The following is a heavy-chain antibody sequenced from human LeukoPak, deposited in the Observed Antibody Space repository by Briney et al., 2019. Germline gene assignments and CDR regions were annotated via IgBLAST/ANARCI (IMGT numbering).Heavy chain of an antibody. CDR3: AKDATRTTSGAPGY. CDR1: GFTFSSYG. CDR2: IRYDGSNK. V-gene: IGHV3-30*02. Sequence: GGSLRLSCAASGFTFSSYGMHWVRQAPGKGLEWVAFIRYDGSNKYYSDSVKGRFTISRDNSKNTLYLQMNSLRAEDTALYYCAKDATRTTSGAPGYWGQGTLVTVSS. D-gene: IGHD1-1*01. J-gene: IGHJ4*02.